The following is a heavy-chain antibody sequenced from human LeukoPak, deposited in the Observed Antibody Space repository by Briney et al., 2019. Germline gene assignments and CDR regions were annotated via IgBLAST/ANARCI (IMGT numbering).Heavy chain of an antibody. D-gene: IGHD6-13*01. CDR3: ARDSAHSSSWYEFDY. CDR2: ISYDGSNK. CDR1: GFTFSSYA. V-gene: IGHV3-30-3*01. Sequence: GGSLRLSCAASGFTFSSYAMHWVRQAPGKGLEWVAIISYDGSNKYYAGSVKGRFTISRDNSKNTLYLQMNSLRAEDTAVYYCARDSAHSSSWYEFDYWGQGTLVTVSS. J-gene: IGHJ4*02.